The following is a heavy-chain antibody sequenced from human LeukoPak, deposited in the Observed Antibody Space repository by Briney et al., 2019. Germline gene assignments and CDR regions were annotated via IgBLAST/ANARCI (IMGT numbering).Heavy chain of an antibody. Sequence: GGSLRLSCAASGFTFSSYWMSWVRQAPGKGLEWVANIKQDGSEKYYVDSVKGRFTISRDNAKNSLYLQMNSLRAEDTAVYYCAKFIVGATEGDFDYWGQGTLVTVSS. CDR2: IKQDGSEK. V-gene: IGHV3-7*01. D-gene: IGHD1-26*01. CDR3: AKFIVGATEGDFDY. CDR1: GFTFSSYW. J-gene: IGHJ4*02.